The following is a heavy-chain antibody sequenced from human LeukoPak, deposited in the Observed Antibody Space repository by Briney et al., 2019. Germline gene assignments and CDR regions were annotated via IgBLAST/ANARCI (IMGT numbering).Heavy chain of an antibody. CDR1: GFTFSSFA. D-gene: IGHD6-19*01. Sequence: GGSLRLSCAASGFTFSSFAMSWVRQAPGQGLEWVSAISDNSGNTYYADSVKGRFAISRDNSENTLYLQMNSLRAEDTALYYCSNGRTSSGTLQHDYWGQGTLVTVSS. CDR2: ISDNSGNT. CDR3: SNGRTSSGTLQHDY. J-gene: IGHJ4*02. V-gene: IGHV3-23*01.